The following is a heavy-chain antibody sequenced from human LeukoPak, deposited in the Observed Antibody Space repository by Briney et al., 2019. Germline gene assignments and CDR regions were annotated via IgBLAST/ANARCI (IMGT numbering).Heavy chain of an antibody. CDR1: GFTFSSYA. D-gene: IGHD2-2*02. CDR3: AKDKVPAAIVYVYDI. V-gene: IGHV3-23*01. CDR2: ISGSGGST. J-gene: IGHJ3*02. Sequence: PGGSLRLSCAASGFTFSSYAMSWVRQAPGKGLEWVSVISGSGGSTSYADSVKGRFTISRDNSKDTLYLQMNSLRAEDTAVYYCAKDKVPAAIVYVYDIWGQGTKVTVTS.